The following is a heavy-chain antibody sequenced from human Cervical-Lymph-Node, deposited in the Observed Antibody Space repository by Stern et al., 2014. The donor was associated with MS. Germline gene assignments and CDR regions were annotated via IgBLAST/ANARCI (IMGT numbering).Heavy chain of an antibody. D-gene: IGHD1-26*01. CDR1: GFTFSGYG. CDR3: ARDRGWERDAFDI. J-gene: IGHJ3*02. Sequence: VQLVESGGGVVQPGRSLRLSCAASGFTFSGYGMHWVRQAPGKGLEWVAVIWYDGSNTYYADSVKGRFTISRDNSKNTLYLQMNSLRAEDTAVYYCARDRGWERDAFDIWGQGTMVTVSS. V-gene: IGHV3-33*01. CDR2: IWYDGSNT.